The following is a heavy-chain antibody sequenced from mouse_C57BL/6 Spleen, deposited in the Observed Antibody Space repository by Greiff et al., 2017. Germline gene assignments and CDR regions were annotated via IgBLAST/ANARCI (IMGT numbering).Heavy chain of an antibody. CDR3: ARDIFDY. V-gene: IGHV1-26*01. Sequence: EVQLQQSGPELVKPGASVKISCKASGYTFTDYYMNWVKQSHGKSLEWIGDINPNNGGTSYNQKFKGKATLTVDKSSSTAYMELRSLTSEDSAVYYCARDIFDYWGQGTTLTVSS. CDR2: INPNNGGT. J-gene: IGHJ2*01. CDR1: GYTFTDYY.